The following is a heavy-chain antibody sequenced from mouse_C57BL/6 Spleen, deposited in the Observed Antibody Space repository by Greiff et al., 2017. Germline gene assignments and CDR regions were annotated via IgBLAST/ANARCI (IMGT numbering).Heavy chain of an antibody. CDR3: ARGKGIDSSGYVAY. V-gene: IGHV1-18*01. CDR1: GYTFTDYN. J-gene: IGHJ3*01. D-gene: IGHD3-2*02. Sequence: EVQLQQSGPELVKPGASVKIPCKASGYTFTDYNMDWVKQSHGKSLEWIGDINPNNGGTIYNQKFKGKATLTVDKSSSTAYMELRSLTSEDTAVYYCARGKGIDSSGYVAYWGQGTLVTVSA. CDR2: INPNNGGT.